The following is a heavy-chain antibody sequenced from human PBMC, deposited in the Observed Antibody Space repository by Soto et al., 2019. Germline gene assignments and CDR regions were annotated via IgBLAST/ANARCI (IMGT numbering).Heavy chain of an antibody. CDR3: AIVDYVVVVY. CDR2: INAYSGNT. D-gene: IGHD4-17*01. V-gene: IGHV1-18*01. J-gene: IGHJ4*02. Sequence: QLQLVQSGAEAKKPGASVKVSCKASGYTFPTSSISWVRQAPGQGLEWMGWINAYSGNTNYAQKLQGRVTMTTDTSTNPAYMELRSLTTVNTAIYYSAIVDYVVVVYWCQGTLVSVSS. CDR1: GYTFPTSS.